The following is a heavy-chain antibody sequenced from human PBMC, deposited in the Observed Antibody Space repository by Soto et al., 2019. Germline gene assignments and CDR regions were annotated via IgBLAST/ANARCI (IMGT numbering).Heavy chain of an antibody. Sequence: QVQRQESGPGLVKSSETLSLTCTISGDSISSYYWNWIRQPPGKGLEWIGNMHSSGSTNYNPSLNSRVTISLDTSKHQFSLKLNSVTAADTAVYYCARGGGWLPDFWGQGTLVTVS. CDR1: GDSISSYY. CDR2: MHSSGST. J-gene: IGHJ4*02. V-gene: IGHV4-59*01. CDR3: ARGGGWLPDF. D-gene: IGHD3-22*01.